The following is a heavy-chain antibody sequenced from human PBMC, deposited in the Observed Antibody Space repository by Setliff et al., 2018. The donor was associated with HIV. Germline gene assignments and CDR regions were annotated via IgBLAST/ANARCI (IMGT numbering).Heavy chain of an antibody. CDR1: GGSISSYY. CDR3: ARGRGSSSSWPIDY. CDR2: IYTSGSI. Sequence: PSETLSLTCTVSGGSISSYYWSWIRQPAGKGLEWIGRIYTSGSINYNPSLKSRVTMSVDTSKNQFSLKPSSVTAADTAVYYCARGRGSSSSWPIDYWGQGTLVTVSS. V-gene: IGHV4-4*07. D-gene: IGHD6-13*01. J-gene: IGHJ4*02.